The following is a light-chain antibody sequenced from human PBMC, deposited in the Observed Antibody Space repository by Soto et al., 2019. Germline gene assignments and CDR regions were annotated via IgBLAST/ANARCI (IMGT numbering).Light chain of an antibody. J-gene: IGKJ1*01. CDR2: GAS. CDR3: QQYGSSPGT. V-gene: IGKV3-20*01. Sequence: EIRLTESPVNLSLPPGQRAILPRSASQSVSSSYLAWYQQKPGQAPRLLIYGASSRATGIPDRFSGSGSGTGFTLTISRLEPEDFAVYYCQQYGSSPGTFGQGTKVDIK. CDR1: QSVSSSY.